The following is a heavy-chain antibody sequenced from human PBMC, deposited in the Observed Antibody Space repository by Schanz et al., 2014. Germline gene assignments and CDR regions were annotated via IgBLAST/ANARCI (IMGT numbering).Heavy chain of an antibody. CDR3: VRDSFFAFDY. CDR1: GFTFSSYW. D-gene: IGHD3-3*01. CDR2: IKSDGSST. Sequence: EVQLVESGGGVVRPGGSLRLSCAASGFTFSSYWMHWVRQVPGKGLVWVSRIKSDGSSTSYADSVKGRFTISRDNAKNTLYLQMNSLRAEDTAVYYCVRDSFFAFDYWGQGTLVTVSS. J-gene: IGHJ4*02. V-gene: IGHV3-74*01.